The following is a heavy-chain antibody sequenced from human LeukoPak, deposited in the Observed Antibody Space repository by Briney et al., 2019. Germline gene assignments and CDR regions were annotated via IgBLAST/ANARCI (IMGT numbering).Heavy chain of an antibody. J-gene: IGHJ6*03. CDR3: ARDPGIAAAGPYYYYYYMDV. CDR2: INAGNGNT. V-gene: IGHV1-3*01. D-gene: IGHD6-13*01. Sequence: GASVKVSCKASGYTFTSYAMHWVRQAPGQRLEWMGWINAGNGNTKYSQKFQGRVTITRDTSTSTAYMELRSLRSDDTAVYYCARDPGIAAAGPYYYYYYMDVWGKGTTVTVSS. CDR1: GYTFTSYA.